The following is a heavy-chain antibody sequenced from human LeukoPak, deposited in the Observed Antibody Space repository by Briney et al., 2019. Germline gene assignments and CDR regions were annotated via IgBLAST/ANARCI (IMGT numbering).Heavy chain of an antibody. CDR2: IYHTGST. D-gene: IGHD2-8*02. Sequence: SETLSLTCTVSGASIRRYYWSWTRQTPGKGLECIGYIYHTGSTKYNPSLKSRVTISIDTSKNHFSLTLTSVTAADTAVYYCSTDSPTGFDHWGQGALVTVSS. J-gene: IGHJ4*02. V-gene: IGHV4-59*01. CDR3: STDSPTGFDH. CDR1: GASIRRYY.